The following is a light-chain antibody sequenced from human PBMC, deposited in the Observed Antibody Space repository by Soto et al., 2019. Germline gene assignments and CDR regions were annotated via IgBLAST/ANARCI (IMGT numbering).Light chain of an antibody. CDR3: GSITRSSTSV. V-gene: IGLV2-14*01. CDR1: SSDVGGFEY. Sequence: QSVLSQPASVSGSPGQSITISCTGTSSDVGGFEYVSWYQHQPGKAPKLIIYDVTKRPSGVSNRFSGSKSGNTASLTISGIQAEDEGDYYCGSITRSSTSVFGTGTKGTV. J-gene: IGLJ1*01. CDR2: DVT.